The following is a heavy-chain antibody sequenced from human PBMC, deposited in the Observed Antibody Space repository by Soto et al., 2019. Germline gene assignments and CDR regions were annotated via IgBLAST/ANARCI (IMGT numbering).Heavy chain of an antibody. J-gene: IGHJ4*02. CDR3: ARLPKGSTVTS. D-gene: IGHD4-17*01. Sequence: DVQLLESGGGSVHPGGSLRLACAGSGFRFSDYSMNWVRQAPGKGLEWVSYITSSGDSTYYADSVKGGFTVSRDNAKNSLFLQMNGLRDEDTAVYYCARLPKGSTVTSWGQGTLVTVSS. CDR2: ITSSGDST. CDR1: GFRFSDYS. V-gene: IGHV3-48*02.